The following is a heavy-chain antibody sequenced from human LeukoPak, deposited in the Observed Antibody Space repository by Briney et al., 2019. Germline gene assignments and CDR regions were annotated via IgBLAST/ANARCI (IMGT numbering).Heavy chain of an antibody. CDR2: IKDDGSQK. J-gene: IGHJ3*02. CDR1: GFTFSGYW. CDR3: ARFTLYHGAFDI. V-gene: IGHV3-7*01. Sequence: GGSLRLSCAASGFTFSGYWMAWVRQAPGKELEWVANIKDDGSQKYYVDSVKGRFTISRDNAKNSLYLQMNSLRAEDTAIYYCARFTLYHGAFDIWGQGTMVTVSS. D-gene: IGHD3-16*01.